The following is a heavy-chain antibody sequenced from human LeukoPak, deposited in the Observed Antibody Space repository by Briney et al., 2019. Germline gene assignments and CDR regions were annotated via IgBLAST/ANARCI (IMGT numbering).Heavy chain of an antibody. CDR2: ISGSGGST. D-gene: IGHD3-9*01. CDR1: GFTFSRYA. Sequence: GGSLRLSCAASGFTFSRYAMSWVRQAPGKGLEWVSAISGSGGSTYYADSVKGRFTISRDNSKNTLYLQMNSLRAEDTAVYYCAKDSARYFDWLLSLFDYWGQGTLVTVSS. V-gene: IGHV3-23*01. J-gene: IGHJ4*02. CDR3: AKDSARYFDWLLSLFDY.